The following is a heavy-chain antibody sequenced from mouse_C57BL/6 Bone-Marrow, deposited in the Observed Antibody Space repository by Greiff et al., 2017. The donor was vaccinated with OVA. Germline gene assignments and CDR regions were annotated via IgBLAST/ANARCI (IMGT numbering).Heavy chain of an antibody. CDR2: INPGSGGT. CDR3: ASPLYYGSSSHAMDY. CDR1: GYAFTNYL. J-gene: IGHJ4*01. V-gene: IGHV1-54*01. Sequence: QVQLQQSGAELVRPGTSVKVSCKASGYAFTNYLIEWVKQRPGQGLEWIGVINPGSGGTNYNEKFKGKATLTADKSSSTAYMQLSSLTSEDSAVYFCASPLYYGSSSHAMDYRGQGTSVTVSS. D-gene: IGHD1-1*01.